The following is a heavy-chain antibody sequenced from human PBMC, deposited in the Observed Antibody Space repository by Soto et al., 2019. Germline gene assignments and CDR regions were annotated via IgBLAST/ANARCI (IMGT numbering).Heavy chain of an antibody. Sequence: SETLSLTCFVSGYSITAGGYYWSWIRHHPGKGLEWIGSFYSSGSIIYNPSLRSRVSISGDTSSNQFSMSLTSVTAADTARYYCARMYSNGSGWLHPGGQGTLVTVPQ. CDR1: GYSITAGGYY. V-gene: IGHV4-31*03. D-gene: IGHD6-19*01. J-gene: IGHJ5*02. CDR2: FYSSGSI. CDR3: ARMYSNGSGWLHP.